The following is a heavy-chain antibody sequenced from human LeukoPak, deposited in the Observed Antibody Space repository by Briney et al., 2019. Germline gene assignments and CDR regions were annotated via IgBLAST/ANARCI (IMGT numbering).Heavy chain of an antibody. J-gene: IGHJ6*02. CDR1: GFTFGDHA. D-gene: IGHD5-24*01. CDR2: IRSKGYGGTT. V-gene: IGHV3-49*04. Sequence: GRSLRLSCITSGFTFGDHAMSWVRQAPGKGLDWVGFIRSKGYGGTTEYAASVKGRFTISRDDPKSIAYLQMNSLKSEDTAVYYCTRGPTGRWLYYGMDVWGQGTTVIVSS. CDR3: TRGPTGRWLYYGMDV.